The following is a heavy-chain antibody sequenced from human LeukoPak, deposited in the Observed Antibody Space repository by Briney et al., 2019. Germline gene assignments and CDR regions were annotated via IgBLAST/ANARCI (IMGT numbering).Heavy chain of an antibody. Sequence: GRSLRLSCAASGFTFSSYGMHWVRQAPGEGLEWGAVISYDGSNKYYADSVKGRFTISRDNSKNTLYLQMNSLRAEDTAVYYCAKDYCSSTSCYADYYYGMDVWGKGTTVTVSS. D-gene: IGHD2-2*01. CDR1: GFTFSSYG. V-gene: IGHV3-30*18. J-gene: IGHJ6*04. CDR3: AKDYCSSTSCYADYYYGMDV. CDR2: ISYDGSNK.